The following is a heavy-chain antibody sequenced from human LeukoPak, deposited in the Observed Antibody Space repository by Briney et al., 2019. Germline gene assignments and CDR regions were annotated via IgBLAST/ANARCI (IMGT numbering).Heavy chain of an antibody. CDR3: TRDQTPYY. CDR1: GFTFSSYW. J-gene: IGHJ4*02. CDR2: IKQDGSER. Sequence: GGSLRLSCAASGFTFSSYWMSWVRQAPGKGLEWVATIKQDGSERYYVDSVKGRFTISRDDSKGIAYLQMNSLKTEDTAVYYCTRDQTPYYWGQGTLVTVSS. V-gene: IGHV3-7*03.